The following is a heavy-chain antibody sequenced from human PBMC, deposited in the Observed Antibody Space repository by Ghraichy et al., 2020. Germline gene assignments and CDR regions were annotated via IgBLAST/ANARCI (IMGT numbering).Heavy chain of an antibody. CDR3: ARVQGAEVPDAPDGMDV. J-gene: IGHJ6*02. CDR2: ISGGGETT. CDR1: GFTFNIYA. V-gene: IGHV3-23*01. D-gene: IGHD2-2*01. Sequence: GESLNISCAASGFTFNIYAINWVRQAPGKGLEWVSVISGGGETTYFADSVKGRFTISRDNSKKTVYLQMNSLRAGDTALYYCARVQGAEVPDAPDGMDVWGQGTMVTVSS.